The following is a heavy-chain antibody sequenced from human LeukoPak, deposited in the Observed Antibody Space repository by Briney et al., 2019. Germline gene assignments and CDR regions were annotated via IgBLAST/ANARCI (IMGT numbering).Heavy chain of an antibody. V-gene: IGHV1-18*04. CDR3: ASEASIAAAGTGHYYYGMDV. Sequence: ASVKVSCKASGYTFTSYGISWVRQAPGQGLEWMGWISAYNGNTNYAQKLQGRVTMTTDTSTSTAYMELRSLRSDDTAVYYCASEASIAAAGTGHYYYGMDVWGKGTTVTVSS. CDR1: GYTFTSYG. J-gene: IGHJ6*04. CDR2: ISAYNGNT. D-gene: IGHD6-13*01.